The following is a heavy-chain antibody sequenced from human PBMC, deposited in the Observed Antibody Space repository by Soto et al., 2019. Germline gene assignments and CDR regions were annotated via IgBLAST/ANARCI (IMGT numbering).Heavy chain of an antibody. J-gene: IGHJ4*02. V-gene: IGHV3-7*03. D-gene: IGHD3-22*01. CDR1: GFTFSSYW. CDR3: AKEADISGYYPDY. CDR2: IKQDGSEK. Sequence: SCAASGFTFSSYWMSWVRQAPGKGLERVANIKQDGSEKYYVDSVKGRFTISRDNAKNTLHLQVNSLRGEDTAVYYCAKEADISGYYPDYWGQGTQVTVSS.